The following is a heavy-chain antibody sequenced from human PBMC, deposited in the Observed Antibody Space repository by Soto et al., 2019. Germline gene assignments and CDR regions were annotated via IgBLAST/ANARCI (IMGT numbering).Heavy chain of an antibody. CDR1: GVSITTTTYY. J-gene: IGHJ4*02. CDR3: ARLQVATNPFDY. D-gene: IGHD1-1*01. V-gene: IGHV4-39*01. CDR2: IYYTGTT. Sequence: TSETLSLTCSVSGVSITTTTYYWAWIRQPPGKGLEWLATIYYTGTTYFDPSLKSRLTIAVDTSKNQFSLNLTSVTATDSAVYFCARLQVATNPFDYWRLGTLVTVSS.